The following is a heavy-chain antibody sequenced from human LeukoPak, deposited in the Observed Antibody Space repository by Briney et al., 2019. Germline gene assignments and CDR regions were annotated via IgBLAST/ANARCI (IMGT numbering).Heavy chain of an antibody. CDR1: GFTFSSYA. CDR2: IKQDGSEK. V-gene: IGHV3-7*01. Sequence: GGSLRLSCAASGFTFSSYAMSWVRQAPGKGLEWVANIKQDGSEKYYVDSVKGRFTISRDNAKNSLYLQMNSLRAEDTAVYYCTVGNWGLDYWGQGTLATVSS. J-gene: IGHJ4*02. D-gene: IGHD7-27*01. CDR3: TVGNWGLDY.